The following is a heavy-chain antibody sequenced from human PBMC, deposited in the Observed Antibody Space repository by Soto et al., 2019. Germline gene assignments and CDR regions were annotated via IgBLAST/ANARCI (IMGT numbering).Heavy chain of an antibody. CDR2: VYSTGGT. CDR1: GDSIGRFY. CDR3: ARDLSGTGLDI. J-gene: IGHJ6*02. V-gene: IGHV4-4*07. Sequence: QVQLHESGPGLVKPSETLSLTCNVSGDSIGRFYWSWIRQSAEKGLEWIGRVYSTGGTAYNPALKGRVTISLDRSNNHVSLEMNSVTAADTAVYFCARDLSGTGLDIWGRGTSVTVSS. D-gene: IGHD1-26*01.